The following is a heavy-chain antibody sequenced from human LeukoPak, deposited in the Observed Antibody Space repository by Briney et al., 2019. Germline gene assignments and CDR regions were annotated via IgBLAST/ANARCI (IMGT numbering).Heavy chain of an antibody. CDR1: GFTFSSYS. CDR2: ISSSSSYI. V-gene: IGHV3-21*01. CDR3: ARDTYYYGSESYYSGY. Sequence: PGGSVRLSCAASGFTFSSYSMNWVRQAPGKGLEWVSSISSSSSYIYYADSVKGRFTISRDNAKNSLYLQMNSLRAEDTAVYYCARDTYYYGSESYYSGYWGQGTLVTVSS. J-gene: IGHJ4*02. D-gene: IGHD3-10*01.